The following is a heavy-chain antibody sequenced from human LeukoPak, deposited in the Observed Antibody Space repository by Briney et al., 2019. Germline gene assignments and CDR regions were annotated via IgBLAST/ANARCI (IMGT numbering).Heavy chain of an antibody. CDR2: ISAYNGNT. Sequence: GASVKVSCKASGYTFTSYGISWVRQAPGQGLEWMGWISAYNGNTNYAQKLQGRVTMTTDTSTSTANMELRSLRSADTPVYYCAKRTYRRNWYWGGDSGGGYFDYWGQGTLVTVSS. V-gene: IGHV1-18*01. D-gene: IGHD6-13*01. CDR3: AKRTYRRNWYWGGDSGGGYFDY. J-gene: IGHJ4*02. CDR1: GYTFTSYG.